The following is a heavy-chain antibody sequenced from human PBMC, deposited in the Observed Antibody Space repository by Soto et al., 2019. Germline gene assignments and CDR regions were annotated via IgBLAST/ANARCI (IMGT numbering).Heavy chain of an antibody. V-gene: IGHV4-34*01. Sequence: AETLSLTCAVYGGSFIGYYWSFIRHPPFKWLEWIGEINHSGSTNYNPSLKSRVTISVDTSKNQFSLKLSSVTAADTAVYYCARVRANWNYGFHYYGMDVWGQGTTVTVSS. J-gene: IGHJ6*02. CDR3: ARVRANWNYGFHYYGMDV. CDR2: INHSGST. CDR1: GGSFIGYY. D-gene: IGHD1-7*01.